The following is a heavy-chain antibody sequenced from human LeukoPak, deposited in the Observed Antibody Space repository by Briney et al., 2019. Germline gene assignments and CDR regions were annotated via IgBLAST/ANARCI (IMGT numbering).Heavy chain of an antibody. V-gene: IGHV4-59*08. D-gene: IGHD2-8*02. CDR2: IYYSGTT. CDR1: GGSISCLY. CDR3: ARHVMRNHPGGSSYTHAFDT. Sequence: PSETLSLTCTVSGGSISCLYWSWIRQPPGKGLEWIGFIYYSGTTYYNPSLKSRVTIVIDTSSNQFSLRVRSVTAADTAVYYCARHVMRNHPGGSSYTHAFDTWGQGTRVTVSS. J-gene: IGHJ3*02.